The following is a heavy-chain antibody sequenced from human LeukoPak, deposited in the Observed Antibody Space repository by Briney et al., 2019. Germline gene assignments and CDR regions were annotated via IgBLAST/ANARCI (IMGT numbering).Heavy chain of an antibody. Sequence: GGSLRLSCAASGSTFSSYDMSWVRQAPGKGREWVSAISGSGGSTYYADSVKGRFTISRDNSKNTLYLQMNSLRAEDTAVYYCAKDPVPKVPAAYTWFYPWGQGTLVTVSS. D-gene: IGHD2-2*01. CDR3: AKDPVPKVPAAYTWFYP. CDR2: ISGSGGST. CDR1: GSTFSSYD. V-gene: IGHV3-23*01. J-gene: IGHJ5*02.